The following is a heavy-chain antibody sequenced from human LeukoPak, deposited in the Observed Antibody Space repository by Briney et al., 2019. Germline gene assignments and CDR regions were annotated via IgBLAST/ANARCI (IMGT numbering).Heavy chain of an antibody. D-gene: IGHD2-2*01. CDR3: ARVLAVPVALYFYYGLDV. V-gene: IGHV3-74*01. Sequence: GGSLRLSCAASGFTFSIYWMHWVRQAPGKGLVWVSRINSDGTSTNYADSVKGRFTISRDNAKNSLHLQMNSLRAEDTAVYFCARVLAVPVALYFYYGLDVWGQGTTVTVSS. CDR1: GFTFSIYW. CDR2: INSDGTST. J-gene: IGHJ6*02.